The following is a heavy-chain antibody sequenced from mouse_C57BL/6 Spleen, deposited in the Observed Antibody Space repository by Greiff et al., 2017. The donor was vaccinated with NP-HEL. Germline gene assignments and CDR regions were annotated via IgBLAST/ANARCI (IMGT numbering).Heavy chain of an antibody. V-gene: IGHV2-2*01. CDR1: GFSLTSDG. J-gene: IGHJ2*01. Sequence: SCTVAGFSLTSDGVHWVRQSPGKGLEWLGVIWSGGSTDYNAAFISRLSISKDNSKSQVFFKMNSLQADDTAIYYCARNGNHYFDYWGQGTTLTVSS. CDR3: ARNGNHYFDY. CDR2: IWSGGST. D-gene: IGHD2-1*01.